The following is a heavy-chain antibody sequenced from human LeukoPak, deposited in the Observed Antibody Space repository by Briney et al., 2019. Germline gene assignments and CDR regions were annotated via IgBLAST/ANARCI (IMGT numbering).Heavy chain of an antibody. D-gene: IGHD3-10*01. CDR2: IWYDGSNK. CDR1: GFTFSSYA. Sequence: GGSLRLSCAASGFTFSSYAMHWVRQAPGKGLEWVAVIWYDGSNKYYADSVKGRFTISRDNSKNTLYLQMNSLRAEDTAVYYCARDLDYYGSGSPDYWGQGTLVTVSS. CDR3: ARDLDYYGSGSPDY. J-gene: IGHJ4*02. V-gene: IGHV3-33*08.